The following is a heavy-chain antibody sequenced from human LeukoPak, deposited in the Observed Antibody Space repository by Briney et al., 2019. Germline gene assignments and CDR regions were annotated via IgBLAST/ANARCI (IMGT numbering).Heavy chain of an antibody. CDR3: ARGVPYFDPSGDIYIDAFDI. D-gene: IGHD2-15*01. CDR2: IHSNGNT. CDR1: GGSINDYY. J-gene: IGHJ3*02. Sequence: PSETLSLTCTVSGGSINDYYGTWSRQTPGKRLEWLGYIHSNGNTSYSPSLKRRVIMSVDTSKNHCSLRLSSVTTADTAVYYCARGVPYFDPSGDIYIDAFDIWGQGTMVTVSS. V-gene: IGHV4-59*01.